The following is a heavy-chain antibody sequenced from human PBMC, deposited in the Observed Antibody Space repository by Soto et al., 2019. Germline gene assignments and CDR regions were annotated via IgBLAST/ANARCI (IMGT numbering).Heavy chain of an antibody. V-gene: IGHV3-30*18. CDR2: ISYDGSNK. D-gene: IGHD6-6*01. Sequence: GGSLRLSCAASGFTFSSYGMHWVRQAPGKGLEWVAVISYDGSNKYYADSVKGRFTISRDNSKNTLYLQMNSLRAEDTAVYYCAKALSIAARSNYGMDVWGQGTTVTVSS. J-gene: IGHJ6*02. CDR3: AKALSIAARSNYGMDV. CDR1: GFTFSSYG.